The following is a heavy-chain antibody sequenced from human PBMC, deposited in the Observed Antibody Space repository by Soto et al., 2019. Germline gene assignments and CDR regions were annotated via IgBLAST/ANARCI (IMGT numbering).Heavy chain of an antibody. J-gene: IGHJ4*02. CDR3: AKGRIGRAPGIDF. CDR1: GFTFSSYA. D-gene: IGHD2-21*01. V-gene: IGHV3-23*01. Sequence: GGSLRLSCAASGFTFSSYAMTWVRPAPGKGLEWISSISDGADGAYYADSVRGRFTISRDSSKNTLSLQMNSLRADDTAVYYCAKGRIGRAPGIDFWGQGTLVTVSS. CDR2: ISDGADGA.